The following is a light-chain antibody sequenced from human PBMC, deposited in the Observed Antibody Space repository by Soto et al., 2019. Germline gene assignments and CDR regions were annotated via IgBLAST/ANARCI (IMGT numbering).Light chain of an antibody. CDR1: SGFVGSFSL. Sequence: QSALAQPASVSGSPGQSITISCTGTSGFVGSFSLVSWYQQHPGKAPKLMIYEVNNRPSGVSNRFSGSKSGNTASLTISGLQAEDEADYYCSSYTSSSTLYVFGTGTKVTVL. CDR3: SSYTSSSTLYV. V-gene: IGLV2-14*02. J-gene: IGLJ1*01. CDR2: EVN.